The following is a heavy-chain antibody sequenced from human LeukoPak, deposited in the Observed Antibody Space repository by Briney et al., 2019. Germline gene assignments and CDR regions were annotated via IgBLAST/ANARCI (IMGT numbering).Heavy chain of an antibody. V-gene: IGHV3-74*01. CDR2: INRDGSRT. J-gene: IGHJ3*02. D-gene: IGHD5-12*01. Sequence: PGGSLRLSCAASGFTFSNHWMHWVRQAPGKGLMWVSRINRDGSRTDYADSVKGRFTISRDDAKNTLYLQMNSLRAEDTAVYYCAKAHQSSGYAADAFDIWGQGTMVTVSS. CDR1: GFTFSNHW. CDR3: AKAHQSSGYAADAFDI.